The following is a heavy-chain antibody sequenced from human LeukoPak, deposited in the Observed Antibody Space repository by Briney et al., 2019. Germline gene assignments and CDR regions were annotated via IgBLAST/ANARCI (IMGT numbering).Heavy chain of an antibody. CDR2: INHSGST. J-gene: IGHJ4*02. CDR3: ARRGYDILTGYFQAVWFDY. CDR1: GGSFSGYY. D-gene: IGHD3-9*01. V-gene: IGHV4-34*01. Sequence: PSETLSLTCAVYGGSFSGYYWSWIRQPPGKGLEWIGEINHSGSTNYNPSLKSRVTISVDTSKNQFSLKLSSVTAADTAVYYCARRGYDILTGYFQAVWFDYWGQGTLVTVSS.